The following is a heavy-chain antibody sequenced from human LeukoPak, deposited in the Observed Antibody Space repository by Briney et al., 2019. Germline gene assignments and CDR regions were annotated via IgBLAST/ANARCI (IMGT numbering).Heavy chain of an antibody. Sequence: SETLSLTCTVSGGSISSSSYYWGWIRQPPGKGLEWIGSIYYSGSTYYNPSLKSRVTISVDTSKNQFSLKLSSVTAADTAVYYCARQGTGDTHYYYYGMDVWGQGATVTVSS. CDR2: IYYSGST. D-gene: IGHD7-27*01. CDR1: GGSISSSSYY. CDR3: ARQGTGDTHYYYYGMDV. V-gene: IGHV4-39*01. J-gene: IGHJ6*02.